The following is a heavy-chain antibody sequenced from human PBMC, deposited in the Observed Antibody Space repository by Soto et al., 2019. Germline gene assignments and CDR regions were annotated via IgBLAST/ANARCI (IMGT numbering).Heavy chain of an antibody. CDR2: IYYSGST. J-gene: IGHJ3*02. CDR1: VGSISSVGYY. D-gene: IGHD2-15*01. CDR3: AREVVVAAAGAFDI. Sequence: QVQLQESGPGLVKPSQTLSLTCTVSVGSISSVGYYWSWIRQHPRKGLEWIGYIYYSGSTYSNPSLKSRVTISVDTSKNQFSLKLSSVTAADTAVYYCAREVVVAAAGAFDIWGQGPMVTVSS. V-gene: IGHV4-31*03.